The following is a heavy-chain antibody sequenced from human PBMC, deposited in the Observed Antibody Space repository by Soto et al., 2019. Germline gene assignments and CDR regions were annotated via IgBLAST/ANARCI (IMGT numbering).Heavy chain of an antibody. CDR1: GGSIRSSSYY. CDR2: IYFSGTT. V-gene: IGHV4-39*01. J-gene: IGHJ5*02. CDR3: ARGDVSSGSYYNPTPTWFDP. Sequence: PSETLSLTCTVSGGSIRSSSYYWGWIRQPPGKGLEWIGSIYFSGTTYYNPSLKSRVSMSVDTSKNQFSLRLSSVTAADTAVYYCARGDVSSGSYYNPTPTWFDPWGQGTLVTVSS. D-gene: IGHD3-10*01.